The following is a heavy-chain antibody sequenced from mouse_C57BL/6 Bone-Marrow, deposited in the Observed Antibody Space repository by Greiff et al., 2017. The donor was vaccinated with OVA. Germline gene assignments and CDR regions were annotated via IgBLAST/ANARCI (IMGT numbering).Heavy chain of an antibody. V-gene: IGHV2-2*01. D-gene: IGHD1-1*01. CDR1: GFSFTSYG. CDR3: ARDNVSSYVGAMDD. CDR2: IGRGGST. Sequence: QVQLKQSGPGLVQPSQCLSISCTVSGFSFTSYGVHWVRQSPGEGLEWLGVIGRGGSTDYNAAFISRLSISKDNSKSKVFFNMNSRQAADTAIYYCARDNVSSYVGAMDDWGQGTTVTVSS. J-gene: IGHJ4*01.